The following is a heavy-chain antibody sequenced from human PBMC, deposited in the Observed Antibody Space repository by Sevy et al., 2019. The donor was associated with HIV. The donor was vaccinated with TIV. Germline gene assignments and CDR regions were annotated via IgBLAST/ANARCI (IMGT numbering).Heavy chain of an antibody. Sequence: GGSLRLSCVGSGFTFSSYGMHWVRQAPGKGLEWVAGTSYDGSNKYYVDSVKGRFTISRDNSKNTLYLQMNSLRAEDTAMYYCAKDNRLWKYYYGSGSPYFDYWGQGTLVTVSS. D-gene: IGHD3-10*01. CDR1: GFTFSSYG. V-gene: IGHV3-30*18. CDR2: TSYDGSNK. J-gene: IGHJ4*02. CDR3: AKDNRLWKYYYGSGSPYFDY.